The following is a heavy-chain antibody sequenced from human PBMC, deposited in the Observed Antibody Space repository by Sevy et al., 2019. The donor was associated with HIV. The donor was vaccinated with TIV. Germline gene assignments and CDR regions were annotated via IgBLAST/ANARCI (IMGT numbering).Heavy chain of an antibody. CDR3: ARHSFKHGYRPHYFDY. D-gene: IGHD5-18*01. Sequence: SETLSLTCSVSGGSITSKNYFWAWIRQSPGKGLEWIGSTYHSGSTYHSPSLQSRVGISVDTSRRHFSLKLSSVTATDTAVYYCARHSFKHGYRPHYFDYWSQGTLVTVSS. J-gene: IGHJ4*02. V-gene: IGHV4-39*01. CDR1: GGSITSKNYF. CDR2: TYHSGST.